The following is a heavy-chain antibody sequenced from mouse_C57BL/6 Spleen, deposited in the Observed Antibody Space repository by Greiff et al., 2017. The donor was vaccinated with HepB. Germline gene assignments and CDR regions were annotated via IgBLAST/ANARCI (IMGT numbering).Heavy chain of an antibody. J-gene: IGHJ3*01. D-gene: IGHD3-2*02. CDR3: ARGDSAGYGFAY. Sequence: VQLQQSGAELARPGASVKLSCKASGYTFTSYCIRWVKQRPGQGLEWIGEIYPRSGNTYYNEKFKGKATLTADKSSSTAYMELSSLTSEDSAVYFCARGDSAGYGFAYWGQGTLVTVSA. CDR2: IYPRSGNT. V-gene: IGHV1-81*01. CDR1: GYTFTSYC.